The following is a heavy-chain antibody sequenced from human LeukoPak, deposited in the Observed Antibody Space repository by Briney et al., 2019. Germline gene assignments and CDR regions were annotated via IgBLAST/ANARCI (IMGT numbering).Heavy chain of an antibody. CDR1: GYTFTSYG. CDR2: ISAYNGNT. D-gene: IGHD2-21*02. CDR3: ARDEGIVVVTAQTHYYYYGMDV. V-gene: IGHV1-18*01. Sequence: GASVKVSCKASGYTFTSYGISWVRQAPGQGLEWMGWISAYNGNTNYAQKLQGRVTMTTDTSTSTAYMELRSLRSDDTAVYYCARDEGIVVVTAQTHYYYYGMDVWGQGTTVTVSS. J-gene: IGHJ6*02.